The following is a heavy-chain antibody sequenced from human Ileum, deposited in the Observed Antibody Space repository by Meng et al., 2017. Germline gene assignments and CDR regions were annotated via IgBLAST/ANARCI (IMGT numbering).Heavy chain of an antibody. J-gene: IGHJ4*02. CDR3: ARRTGEVDLLDY. CDR2: ICYSGNT. Sequence: QLQLQESGPGRVKPSETLSLRCTVSGGSISSSSHCCDWNRQPPGKGLEWIGSICYSGNTYYNPSLKSRVSMSVDTSKKQISLKLNSVTAADTAVYYCARRTGEVDLLDYWGQGTLVTVSS. V-gene: IGHV4-39*01. CDR1: GGSISSSSHC. D-gene: IGHD7-27*01.